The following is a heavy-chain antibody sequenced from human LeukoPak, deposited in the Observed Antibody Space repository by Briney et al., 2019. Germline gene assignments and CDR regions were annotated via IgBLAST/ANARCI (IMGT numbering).Heavy chain of an antibody. CDR2: IIPIFGTA. CDR1: GFTFTSYA. D-gene: IGHD2-2*01. J-gene: IGHJ3*02. V-gene: IGHV1-69*13. CDR3: ASGVLWVFVVVPAAHAFDI. Sequence: GASVNVSCKASGFTFTSYAIHWVRQAPGQGLEWMGWIIPIFGTANYAQKFQGRVTITADESTSTAYMELSSLRSEDTAVYYCASGVLWVFVVVPAAHAFDIWGQGTMVTVSS.